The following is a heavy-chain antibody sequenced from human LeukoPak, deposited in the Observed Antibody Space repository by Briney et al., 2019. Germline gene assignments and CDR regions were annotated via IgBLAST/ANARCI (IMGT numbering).Heavy chain of an antibody. J-gene: IGHJ4*02. CDR3: ARGEYSSSSTSRTYFDY. Sequence: SQTPSLTCAISGDSVSSNSAAWNWIRQSPSRGLEWLGRTYYRSKWYNDYAVSVKSRITINPDTSKNQFSLQLNSVTPEGTAVYYCARGEYSSSSTSRTYFDYWGQGTLVTVSS. CDR1: GDSVSSNSAA. D-gene: IGHD6-6*01. V-gene: IGHV6-1*01. CDR2: TYYRSKWYN.